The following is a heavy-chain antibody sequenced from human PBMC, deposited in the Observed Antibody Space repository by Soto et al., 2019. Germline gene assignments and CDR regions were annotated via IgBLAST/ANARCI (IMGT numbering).Heavy chain of an antibody. J-gene: IGHJ4*02. CDR2: IYYSGST. Sequence: PSETLSLTCTVSGGSVSSGSYYWSWIRQPPGKGLEWIGYIYYSGSTNYNPSLKSRVTISVDTSKNQFSLKLSSVTAADTAVYYCARDQNGSGNYYTRYFDYWGQGTLVTVSS. V-gene: IGHV4-61*01. CDR1: GGSVSSGSYY. D-gene: IGHD3-10*01. CDR3: ARDQNGSGNYYTRYFDY.